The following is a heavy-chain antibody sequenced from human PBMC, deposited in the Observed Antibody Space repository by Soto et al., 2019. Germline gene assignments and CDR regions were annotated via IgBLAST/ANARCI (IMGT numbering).Heavy chain of an antibody. D-gene: IGHD3-22*01. J-gene: IGHJ4*02. CDR1: GFSVSTHV. V-gene: IGHV3-33*01. CDR2: LWYDGSRE. CDR3: ARVPRYDTWYFDY. Sequence: QVQLVESGGGVVQPGRSLRLSCTASGFSVSTHVIHWVRQAPGKGLERVAVLWYDGSREYYAESVNGRFTISRNNSKNTIYLQMNSLRAEDTAVYYCARVPRYDTWYFDYWGQGTLATVSS.